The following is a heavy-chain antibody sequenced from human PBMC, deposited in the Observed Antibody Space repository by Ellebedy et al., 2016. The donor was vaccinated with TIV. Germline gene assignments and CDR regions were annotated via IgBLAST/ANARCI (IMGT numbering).Heavy chain of an antibody. CDR1: GFTFSSYW. Sequence: GESLKISCAASGFTFSSYWMSWVRQAPGKGLEWVANIKQDGSEKYYVDSVKGRFTISRDNAKNSLFLQMNTLRADDTAVYYCAKEIRTGSGAGFDVWGQGTMVTVSS. J-gene: IGHJ3*01. CDR2: IKQDGSEK. CDR3: AKEIRTGSGAGFDV. D-gene: IGHD1-26*01. V-gene: IGHV3-7*03.